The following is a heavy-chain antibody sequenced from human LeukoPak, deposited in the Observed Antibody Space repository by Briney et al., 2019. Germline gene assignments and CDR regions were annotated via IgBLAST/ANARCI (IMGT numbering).Heavy chain of an antibody. CDR2: ISWNSGGI. CDR1: GFTFDDYA. CDR3: ARGGSSSHYCYYGMDV. D-gene: IGHD6-13*01. V-gene: IGHV3-9*01. Sequence: GGSLRLSCAASGFTFDDYAMHWVRQAPGKGLEWVSGISWNSGGIGYADSVKGRFTISRDNAKNSLYLQMNSLRAEDTAVYYCARGGSSSHYCYYGMDVWGQGTTVTVSS. J-gene: IGHJ6*02.